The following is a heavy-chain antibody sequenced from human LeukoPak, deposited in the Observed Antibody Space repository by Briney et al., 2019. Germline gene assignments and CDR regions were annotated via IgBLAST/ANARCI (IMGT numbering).Heavy chain of an antibody. J-gene: IGHJ4*02. D-gene: IGHD2-15*01. CDR1: GYTFTSYG. CDR3: AREYCSGGSCYQPFFDY. V-gene: IGHV1-18*01. CDR2: ISAYNGNT. Sequence: ASVKVSCKASGYTFTSYGISWVRQAPGRGLEWMGWISAYNGNTNYAQKLQGRVTMTTDTSTSTAYMELRSLRSDDTAVYYCAREYCSGGSCYQPFFDYWGQGTLVTVSS.